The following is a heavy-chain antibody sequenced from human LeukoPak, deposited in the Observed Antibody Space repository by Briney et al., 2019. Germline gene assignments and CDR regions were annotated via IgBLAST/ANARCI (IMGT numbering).Heavy chain of an antibody. J-gene: IGHJ5*02. Sequence: SETLSLTCTVSGGSISSYYWSWIRQPPGKGLEWIGYIYYSGSTNYNPSLKSRVTISVDTSKNQFSLKLSSVTAADTAVYYCARDISENDSSGYYLNWFDPWGQGTLVTVSS. CDR1: GGSISSYY. CDR3: ARDISENDSSGYYLNWFDP. D-gene: IGHD3-22*01. V-gene: IGHV4-59*01. CDR2: IYYSGST.